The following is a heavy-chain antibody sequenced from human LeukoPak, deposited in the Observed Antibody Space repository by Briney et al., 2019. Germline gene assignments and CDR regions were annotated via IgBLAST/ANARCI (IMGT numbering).Heavy chain of an antibody. CDR2: IYHSGST. D-gene: IGHD5-24*01. CDR1: GGSISSYY. V-gene: IGHV4-59*12. CDR3: ARDRKEMAKRYFDY. J-gene: IGHJ4*02. Sequence: PETLSLTCTVSGGSISSYYWSWIRQPPGKGLEWIGFIYHSGSTDYNPSLKSRVTISIDTSKNQLSLKLSSVTAADTAVYYCARDRKEMAKRYFDYWGQGTLVTVSS.